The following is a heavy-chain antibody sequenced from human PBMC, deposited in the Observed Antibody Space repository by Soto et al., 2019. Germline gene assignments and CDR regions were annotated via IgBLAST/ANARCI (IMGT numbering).Heavy chain of an antibody. CDR3: ARVFSGYYYTYYFDY. J-gene: IGHJ4*02. Sequence: ASVKVSCKASGYTFTSYAMHWVRQAPGQRLEWMGWINAGNGNTKYSQKFQGRVTITRDTSASTAYMELSSLRSEDTVVYYCARVFSGYYYTYYFDYWGQGTLVNVSS. V-gene: IGHV1-3*01. CDR2: INAGNGNT. CDR1: GYTFTSYA. D-gene: IGHD3-22*01.